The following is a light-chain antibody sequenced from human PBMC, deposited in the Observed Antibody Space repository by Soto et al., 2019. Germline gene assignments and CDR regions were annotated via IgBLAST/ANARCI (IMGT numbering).Light chain of an antibody. J-gene: IGLJ1*01. CDR3: AAWDASLGGFYV. CDR1: RSSIGSNT. CDR2: SNN. Sequence: LTQPPSASGTPGQRVTISCSGSRSSIGSNTVNWYQHLPGSAPKLLIYSNNHRPSGVPDRFSASKAGASASLAISGLQSEDEGDYYCAAWDASLGGFYVFGSGTKVTVL. V-gene: IGLV1-44*01.